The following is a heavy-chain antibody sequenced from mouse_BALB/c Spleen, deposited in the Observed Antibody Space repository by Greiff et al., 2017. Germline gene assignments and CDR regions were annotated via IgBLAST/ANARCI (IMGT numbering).Heavy chain of an antibody. V-gene: IGHV3-8*02. CDR2: ISYSGST. CDR1: GDSITSGY. Sequence: DVQLQESGPSLVKPSQTLSLTCSVTGDSITSGYWNWIRKFPGNKLEYMGYISYSGSTYYNPSLKSRISITRDTSKNQYYLQLNSVTTEDTATYYCARFVTTAPYAMDYWGQGTSVTVSS. CDR3: ARFVTTAPYAMDY. D-gene: IGHD1-2*01. J-gene: IGHJ4*01.